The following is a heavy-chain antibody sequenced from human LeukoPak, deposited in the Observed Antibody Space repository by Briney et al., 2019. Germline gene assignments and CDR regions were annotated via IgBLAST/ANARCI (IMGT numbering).Heavy chain of an antibody. CDR1: GYSFTSYW. D-gene: IGHD6-13*01. CDR3: ARQEQQLVLYNWFGP. CDR2: IYPGDSDT. J-gene: IGHJ5*02. V-gene: IGHV5-51*01. Sequence: GESLKISCKGSGYSFTSYWIGWVRQMPGKGLEWMGIIYPGDSDTRYSPSFQGQVTISADKSISTAYLQWSSLKASDTAMYYCARQEQQLVLYNWFGPWGQGTLVTVSS.